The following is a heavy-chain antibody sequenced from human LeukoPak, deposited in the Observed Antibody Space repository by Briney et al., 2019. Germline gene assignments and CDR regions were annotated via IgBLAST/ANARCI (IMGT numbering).Heavy chain of an antibody. Sequence: SETLSLTCTVSGGSIGSSSYYWGWIRQPPGKGLEWIGSIYYSGSTYYNPSLKSRVTISVDTSKNQFSLKLSSVTAADTAVYYCARDRNYYYYMDVWGKGTTVTVSS. V-gene: IGHV4-39*07. CDR3: ARDRNYYYYMDV. J-gene: IGHJ6*03. CDR2: IYYSGST. CDR1: GGSIGSSSYY.